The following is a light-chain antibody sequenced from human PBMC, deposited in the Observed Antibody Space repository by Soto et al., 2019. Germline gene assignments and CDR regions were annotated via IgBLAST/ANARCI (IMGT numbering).Light chain of an antibody. V-gene: IGKV3-15*01. Sequence: EIVMTQSPATLSVSPGERVTLSCRASQSVSVDLAWYQQRPGQAPRLLIYGASTRATGIPVRFSGSGSGTEFTLTITSLQSEDFAVYYCQQYNSWPRTFGQGTKV. CDR1: QSVSVD. J-gene: IGKJ1*01. CDR3: QQYNSWPRT. CDR2: GAS.